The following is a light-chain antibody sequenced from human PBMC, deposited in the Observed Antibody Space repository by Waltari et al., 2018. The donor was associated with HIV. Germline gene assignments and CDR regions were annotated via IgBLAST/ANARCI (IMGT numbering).Light chain of an antibody. V-gene: IGKV1-33*01. CDR2: DAS. CDR3: QEYDNLPRYT. Sequence: IQMTPSPPSLSASVGNRVTISCQASQDISNYLEWYQQRPGQAPKLLIYDASNLAIGVPARFSGSGSGTDFTFTISSLQSEDIAAYYCQEYDNLPRYTFGQGTKVEIK. CDR1: QDISNY. J-gene: IGKJ2*01.